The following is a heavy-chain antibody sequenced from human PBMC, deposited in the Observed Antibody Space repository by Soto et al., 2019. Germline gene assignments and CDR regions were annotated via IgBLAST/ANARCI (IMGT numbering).Heavy chain of an antibody. J-gene: IGHJ4*02. CDR3: ARISAYHFDY. CDR2: IYHSGVT. V-gene: IGHV4-4*02. CDR1: GGSIRSNNW. Sequence: SETLSLTCAVSGGSIRSNNWWSWVRQPPRKGLEWIGEIYHSGVTNYNPSLKSRVTISVDKSKNQFSLKLSSLTAADTAVYYCARISAYHFDYWGQGTLVTVSS. D-gene: IGHD3-16*01.